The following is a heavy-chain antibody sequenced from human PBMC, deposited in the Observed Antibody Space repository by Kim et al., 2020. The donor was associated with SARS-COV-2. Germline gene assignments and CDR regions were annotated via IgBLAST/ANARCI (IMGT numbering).Heavy chain of an antibody. CDR3: ASALGATTGS. V-gene: IGHV3-7*01. Sequence: DRYYVDSVKGRFTISRDNAKNSVYLQMNSLRDEDTAVYYCASALGATTGSWGQGTLVTFSS. J-gene: IGHJ5*02. D-gene: IGHD1-26*01. CDR2: DR.